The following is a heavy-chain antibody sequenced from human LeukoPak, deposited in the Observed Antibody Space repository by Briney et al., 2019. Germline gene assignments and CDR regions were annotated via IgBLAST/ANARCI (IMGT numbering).Heavy chain of an antibody. CDR1: GGSISSSSYY. CDR3: ASPRGDSSGYYWFDP. J-gene: IGHJ5*02. D-gene: IGHD3-22*01. V-gene: IGHV4-39*01. Sequence: SETLSLTCTVSGGSISSSSYYWGWIRQPPGTGLEWIGSINYSGSTYYNPSLKSRVTISVDSSKNQFSLKLSSVTAADTAVYYCASPRGDSSGYYWFDPWGQGTLVTVSS. CDR2: INYSGST.